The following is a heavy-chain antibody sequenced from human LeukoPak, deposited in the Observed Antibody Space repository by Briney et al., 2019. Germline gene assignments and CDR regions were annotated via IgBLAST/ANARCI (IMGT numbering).Heavy chain of an antibody. CDR2: IYYSGST. D-gene: IGHD4-17*01. CDR3: ARHPHYGDWSSFDY. CDR1: GGSISNYY. V-gene: IGHV4-59*01. Sequence: SETLSLTCTVSGGSISNYYWSWIRQPPGKGLEWIGYIYYSGSTNYNPSLKSRVTISVDTSKNQFSLKLSSVTAADTAVYYCARHPHYGDWSSFDYWGQGTLVTVSS. J-gene: IGHJ4*02.